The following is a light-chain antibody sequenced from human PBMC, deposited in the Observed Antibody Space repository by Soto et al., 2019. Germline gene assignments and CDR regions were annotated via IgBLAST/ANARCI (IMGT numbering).Light chain of an antibody. CDR1: SSDVGGYNY. J-gene: IGLJ2*01. CDR3: RSYAGRNAPVV. CDR2: EVS. Sequence: QSALTQPPSASGSPGQSVTISCTGTSSDVGGYNYVSWYQQHPGKAPKLMIYEVSKRPSGVPDRFSGSKSGNTASLTVSGLQAEDEADYYCRSYAGRNAPVVFGGGTKLTVL. V-gene: IGLV2-8*01.